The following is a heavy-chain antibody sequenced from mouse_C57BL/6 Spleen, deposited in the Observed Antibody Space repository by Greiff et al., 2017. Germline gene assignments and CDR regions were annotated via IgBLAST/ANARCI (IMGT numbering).Heavy chain of an antibody. D-gene: IGHD2-5*01. J-gene: IGHJ3*01. CDR3: ARDSNFAY. CDR1: GYTFTSYW. CDR2: IDPSDSYT. V-gene: IGHV1-50*01. Sequence: VQLQQPGAELVKPGASVKLSCKASGYTFTSYWMQWVKQRPGQGLEWIGEIDPSDSYTNYNQKFKGKATLTVDTSSSKAYMQLSSLTSEDSAVYYCARDSNFAYWGQGTLVTVSA.